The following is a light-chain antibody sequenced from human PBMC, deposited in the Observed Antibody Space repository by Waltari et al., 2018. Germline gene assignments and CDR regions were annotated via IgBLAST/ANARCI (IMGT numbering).Light chain of an antibody. CDR2: GVN. V-gene: IGLV1-40*01. CDR3: QSYDTSLSVV. Sequence: QSVLTQPPPVSGAPGQRVTSSCTGTGSTIGEGYHTHWYQQLPGNAPRLLIYGVNTRPLGVPDRFFGSQSGTSASLAIIGLQAEDEGDYYCQSYDTSLSVVFGGGTKLTVL. CDR1: GSTIGEGYH. J-gene: IGLJ2*01.